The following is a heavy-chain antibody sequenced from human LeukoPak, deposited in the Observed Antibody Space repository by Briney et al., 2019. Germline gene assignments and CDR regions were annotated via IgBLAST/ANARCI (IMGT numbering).Heavy chain of an antibody. CDR2: IYYSGST. CDR3: ARVPTTVTSYYYYGMDV. D-gene: IGHD4-17*01. CDR1: GGSISSYY. V-gene: IGHV4-59*01. J-gene: IGHJ6*02. Sequence: SETLSLTCTVSGGSISSYYWSWIRQPPRKGLEWIGYIYYSGSTNYNPSLKSRVTISVDTSKNQFSLKLSSVTAADTAVYYCARVPTTVTSYYYYGMDVWGQGTTVTVSS.